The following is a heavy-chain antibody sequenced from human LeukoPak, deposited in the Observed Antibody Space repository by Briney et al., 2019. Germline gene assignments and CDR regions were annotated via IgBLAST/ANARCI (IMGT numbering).Heavy chain of an antibody. CDR3: ARAKGYFDY. CDR2: IYTSGST. CDR1: GGSISSGSYY. V-gene: IGHV4-61*02. J-gene: IGHJ4*02. Sequence: SQTLSLTCTVSGGSISSGSYYWSWIRQPPGKGLEWIGRIYTSGSTNYNPSLKSRVTISVDTSKNQFSLKLSSVTAADTAVYYCARAKGYFDYWGQGTLVTVSS.